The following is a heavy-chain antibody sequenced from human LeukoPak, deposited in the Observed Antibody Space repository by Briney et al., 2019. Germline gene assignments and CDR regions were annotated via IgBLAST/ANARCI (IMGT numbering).Heavy chain of an antibody. Sequence: GGSLRLSCAASGFTFDDYAMHWVRQAPGKGLEWVSGISRNSGSIGYADSVKGRFTISRDNAKNSLYLQMNSLRAEDTALYYCAKDSYDFWGGYYNSAFDIWGQGTMVTVSS. J-gene: IGHJ3*02. CDR1: GFTFDDYA. D-gene: IGHD3-3*01. V-gene: IGHV3-9*01. CDR3: AKDSYDFWGGYYNSAFDI. CDR2: ISRNSGSI.